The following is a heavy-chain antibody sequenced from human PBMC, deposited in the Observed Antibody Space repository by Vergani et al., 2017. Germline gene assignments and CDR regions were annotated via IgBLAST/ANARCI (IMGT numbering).Heavy chain of an antibody. J-gene: IGHJ5*02. D-gene: IGHD2-2*01. CDR2: TYYRSKWYN. CDR3: ARERGGYCSSTSCYWYNWFDP. Sequence: QVQLQQSGPGLVKPSQTLSLTCAISGDSVSSNSAAWNWIRQSPSRGLEWLGRTYYRSKWYNDYAVSVKSRITINPDTSKNQFSLQLNSVTPEDTAVYYCARERGGYCSSTSCYWYNWFDPWGQGTLVTVSS. CDR1: GDSVSSNSAA. V-gene: IGHV6-1*01.